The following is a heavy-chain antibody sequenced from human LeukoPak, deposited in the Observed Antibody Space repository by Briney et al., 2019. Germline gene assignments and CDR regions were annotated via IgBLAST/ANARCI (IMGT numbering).Heavy chain of an antibody. V-gene: IGHV4-61*03. CDR3: ARDRIREFDY. Sequence: SETLSLTCTVSGGSVSSSSYYRSWIRQPPGKGLEWIGYIDYSGSTNYNPSLKSRVTISVDTSKNHFSLKLRYVTAADTAVYYCARDRIREFDYWGQGTLVTVSS. CDR1: GGSVSSSSYY. J-gene: IGHJ4*02. CDR2: IDYSGST. D-gene: IGHD3-10*01.